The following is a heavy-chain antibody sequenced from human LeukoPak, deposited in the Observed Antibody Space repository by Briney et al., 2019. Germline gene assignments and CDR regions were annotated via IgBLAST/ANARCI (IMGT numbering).Heavy chain of an antibody. CDR3: ARDRGWCSSTSCYEDNFDY. CDR1: GYTFTGYY. V-gene: IGHV1-2*02. Sequence: ASVKVSCKASGYTFTGYYMHWVRQAPGQGLEWMGWIIPNSGGTNYAQKFQGRVTMTRDTSISTAYMELSRLRSDDTAVYYCARDRGWCSSTSCYEDNFDYWGQGTLVTVSS. D-gene: IGHD2-2*01. CDR2: IIPNSGGT. J-gene: IGHJ4*02.